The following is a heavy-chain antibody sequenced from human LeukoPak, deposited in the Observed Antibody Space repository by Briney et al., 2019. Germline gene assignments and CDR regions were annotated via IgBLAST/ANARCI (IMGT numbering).Heavy chain of an antibody. J-gene: IGHJ4*02. V-gene: IGHV4-34*01. Sequence: SETLSLTCAVYGGSFSGYYWSWIRQPPGKGLEWIGEINHSGSTNYNPSLKSRATISVDTSKNQFSLKLSSVTAADTAVYYCASGIGYCTNGVCSLDYWGQGTLVTVSS. CDR1: GGSFSGYY. D-gene: IGHD2-8*01. CDR3: ASGIGYCTNGVCSLDY. CDR2: INHSGST.